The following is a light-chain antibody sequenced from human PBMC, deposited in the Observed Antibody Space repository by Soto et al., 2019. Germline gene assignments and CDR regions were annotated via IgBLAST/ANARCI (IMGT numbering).Light chain of an antibody. CDR3: SSYAGSSTSVV. J-gene: IGLJ2*01. CDR1: SSDVGSYNL. Sequence: QSALTKPASVSGSPGQSITISCTRTSSDVGSYNLVSWYQQHPGKAPKLMIYEVSKRPSGVSNRFSGSKSGNTASLTVSGLQAEDEADYYCSSYAGSSTSVVFGGGTKLTVL. CDR2: EVS. V-gene: IGLV2-23*02.